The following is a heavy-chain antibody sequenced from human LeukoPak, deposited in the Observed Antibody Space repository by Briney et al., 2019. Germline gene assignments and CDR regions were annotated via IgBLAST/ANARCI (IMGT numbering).Heavy chain of an antibody. CDR3: AKDSGYYYDSGAFDI. V-gene: IGHV3-9*01. Sequence: PGGSLRLSCAASGFTFDDYAMHWVRQAPGKGLEWVSGISWNSGSIGYADSVKGRFTISRDNAKNSLYLQMNSLRAEDTALYYCAKDSGYYYDSGAFDIWAKGQWSPSLQ. J-gene: IGHJ3*02. CDR1: GFTFDDYA. D-gene: IGHD3-22*01. CDR2: ISWNSGSI.